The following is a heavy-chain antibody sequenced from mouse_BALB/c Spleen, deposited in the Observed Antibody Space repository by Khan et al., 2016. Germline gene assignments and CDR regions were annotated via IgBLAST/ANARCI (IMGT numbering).Heavy chain of an antibody. J-gene: IGHJ3*01. V-gene: IGHV1-9*01. CDR2: ILPGNNGS. CDR1: GYTFSNYW. CDR3: ARGAY. Sequence: VQLQESGAELMKPGASVKISCKATGYTFSNYWIEWVKQRPGHGLAWIGEILPGNNGSKYNENFKVKATFTADSSSNTAYMQLSSLTSGDSAVYYCARGAYWGQGTLVTVSA.